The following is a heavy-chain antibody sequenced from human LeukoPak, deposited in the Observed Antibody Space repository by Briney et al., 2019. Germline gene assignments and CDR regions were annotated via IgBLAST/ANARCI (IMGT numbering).Heavy chain of an antibody. CDR3: ARFDDYVWGSYRHDAFDI. V-gene: IGHV3-74*01. Sequence: GGSLRLSCAASGFTFSSYWMHWVRQAPGKGLVWVSRINSDGSSTSYADSVKGRFTISRDNAKSTLYLQMNSLRAEDTAVYYCARFDDYVWGSYRHDAFDIWGQGTMVTISS. CDR2: INSDGSST. D-gene: IGHD3-16*02. CDR1: GFTFSSYW. J-gene: IGHJ3*02.